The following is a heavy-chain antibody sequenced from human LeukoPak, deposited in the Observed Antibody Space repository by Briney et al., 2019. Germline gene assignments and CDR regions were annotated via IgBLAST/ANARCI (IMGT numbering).Heavy chain of an antibody. CDR2: IKSKTDGGTT. J-gene: IGHJ6*03. V-gene: IGHV3-15*01. CDR3: TTAIVGATGDYYYMDV. Sequence: GGSLRLSCAASGFTFSNAWMSWVRQAPGKGLEWVGRIKSKTDGGTTDYAAPVKGRFTISRDDSKNTLYLQMNSLKTADTAVYYCTTAIVGATGDYYYMDVWGKGTTVTVSS. D-gene: IGHD1-26*01. CDR1: GFTFSNAW.